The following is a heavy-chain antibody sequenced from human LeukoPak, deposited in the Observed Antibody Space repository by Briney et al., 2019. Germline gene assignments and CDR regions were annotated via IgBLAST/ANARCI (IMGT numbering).Heavy chain of an antibody. J-gene: IGHJ4*02. D-gene: IGHD5-18*01. V-gene: IGHV3-23*01. Sequence: GGSLRLSCAASGFTFSSFAMTWVRQAPGKGLEWVSGFDGNGPNTYYADSVKGRWTISRDNSRNTLYLEMNSLRPEDTAVYYCAKESRRAMVTSWFDYWGQGTLVTVSS. CDR1: GFTFSSFA. CDR3: AKESRRAMVTSWFDY. CDR2: FDGNGPNT.